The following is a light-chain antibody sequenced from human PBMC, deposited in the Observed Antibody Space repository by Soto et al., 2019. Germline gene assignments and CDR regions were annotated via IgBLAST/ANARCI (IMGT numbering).Light chain of an antibody. V-gene: IGKV4-1*01. CDR2: WAS. CDR3: QQFYTTPSIT. J-gene: IGKJ5*01. CDR1: QSVLYSSNNKNY. Sequence: DIVMTQSPDSLAVSLGARATINCKSSQSVLYSSNNKNYLAWYQQKLGQPPKLLIYWASTREAGVPDRFSGSGSGTDFTLTISSLQAEDVAVYYCQQFYTTPSITFGQGTRLEIK.